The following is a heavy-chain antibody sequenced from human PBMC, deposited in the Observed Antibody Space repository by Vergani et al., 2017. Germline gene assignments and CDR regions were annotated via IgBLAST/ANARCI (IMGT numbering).Heavy chain of an antibody. V-gene: IGHV4-34*01. D-gene: IGHD2-2*01. CDR3: ARARGYCSSTSCQLRGRLDY. CDR2: INHSGST. CDR1: GGSFSGYY. J-gene: IGHJ4*02. Sequence: QVQLQQWGAGLLKPSETLSLTCAVYGGSFSGYYWSWIRQPPGKGLEWMGEINHSGSTNYNPSLKSRVTISVDTSKNQFSLKLSSVTAADTAVYYCARARGYCSSTSCQLRGRLDYWGQGTLVTVSS.